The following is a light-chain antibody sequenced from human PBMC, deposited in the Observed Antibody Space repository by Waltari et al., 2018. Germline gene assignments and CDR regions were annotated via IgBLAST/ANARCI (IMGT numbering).Light chain of an antibody. CDR1: QSVSSN. CDR3: QQYNNRPPVT. CDR2: GAS. V-gene: IGKV3-15*01. Sequence: EIVMTQSPATLSVSPGERANLSCRASQSVSSNLAWYQQKSGQAPRLLIYGASTRATGIPARFSGSGSGTEFTLTISSLQSEDFALYYCQQYNNRPPVTFGGGTKVEIK. J-gene: IGKJ4*01.